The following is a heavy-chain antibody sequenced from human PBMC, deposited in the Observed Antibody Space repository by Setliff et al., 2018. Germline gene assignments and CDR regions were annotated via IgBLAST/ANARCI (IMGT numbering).Heavy chain of an antibody. J-gene: IGHJ4*02. CDR3: ARACGGSGCYAGLES. Sequence: GGSLRLSCGASGFTFSTHALHWVRQAPGTGLEWVAVIWDDAVKKYHGDSVKGRFTISRDNSKNTLYLQMNSLRPEDTAVYYCARACGGSGCYAGLESWGQGTPVTVSS. D-gene: IGHD2-15*01. CDR1: GFTFSTHA. V-gene: IGHV3-33*01. CDR2: IWDDAVKK.